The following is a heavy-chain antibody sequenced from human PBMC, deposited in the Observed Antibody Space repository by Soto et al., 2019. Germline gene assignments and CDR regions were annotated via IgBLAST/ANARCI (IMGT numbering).Heavy chain of an antibody. Sequence: QVQLVQSGAEVKKPGASVKVSCKASGYTFTGYYMHWVRQAPGQGLEWMGWINPNSGGTNYAQKLQGRVTMTTDTSTSTAYMELRSLRSDDTAVYYCARARNYYDSSGFYIYYYGMDVWGQGTTVTVSS. CDR3: ARARNYYDSSGFYIYYYGMDV. D-gene: IGHD3-22*01. J-gene: IGHJ6*02. CDR2: INPNSGGT. V-gene: IGHV1-2*02. CDR1: GYTFTGYY.